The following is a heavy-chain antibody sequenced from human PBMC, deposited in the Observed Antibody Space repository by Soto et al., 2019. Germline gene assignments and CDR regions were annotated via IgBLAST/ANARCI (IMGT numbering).Heavy chain of an antibody. CDR3: ARTHSLGPNWFDP. V-gene: IGHV4-39*01. J-gene: IGHJ5*02. CDR2: IYYSGST. D-gene: IGHD3-16*01. Sequence: LSLTCTVSGGSISSSSYYWGWIRQPPGKGLEWIGSIYYSGSTYYNPSLKSRVTISVDTSKNQFSLKLSSVTAADTAVYYCARTHSLGPNWFDPWGQGTLVTVSS. CDR1: GGSISSSSYY.